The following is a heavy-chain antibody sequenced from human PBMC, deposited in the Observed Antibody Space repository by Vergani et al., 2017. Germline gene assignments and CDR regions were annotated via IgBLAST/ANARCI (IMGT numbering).Heavy chain of an antibody. Sequence: QVQLQESGPGLVKPSETLSLICTVSGGSISSYYWSWIRQPPGKGLEWIGYIYYSGSTNYNPSLKSRVTISVDTSKNQFSLKLSSVTAADTAVYYCARDLGRSSGWLVDYWGQGTLVTVSS. J-gene: IGHJ4*02. D-gene: IGHD6-19*01. V-gene: IGHV4-59*01. CDR3: ARDLGRSSGWLVDY. CDR2: IYYSGST. CDR1: GGSISSYY.